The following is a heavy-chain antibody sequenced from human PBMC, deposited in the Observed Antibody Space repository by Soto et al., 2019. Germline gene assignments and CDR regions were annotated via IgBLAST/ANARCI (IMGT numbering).Heavy chain of an antibody. Sequence: ASVKVSCKASGYTFTSYYMHWVRQAPGQGLEWMGIINPSGGSTSYAQKFQGRVTMTRDTSTSTVYMELSSPRSEDTAVYYCARDSSEGSGYYFCGMDVWGQGTTVTVSS. V-gene: IGHV1-46*01. CDR1: GYTFTSYY. CDR2: INPSGGST. J-gene: IGHJ6*02. D-gene: IGHD3-3*01. CDR3: ARDSSEGSGYYFCGMDV.